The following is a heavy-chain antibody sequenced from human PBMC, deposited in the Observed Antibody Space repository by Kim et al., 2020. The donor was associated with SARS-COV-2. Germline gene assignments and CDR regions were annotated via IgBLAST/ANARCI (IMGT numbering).Heavy chain of an antibody. V-gene: IGHV4-31*03. CDR2: IHYSGTT. CDR1: GGSITRGGYY. D-gene: IGHD3-10*01. Sequence: SETLSLTCTVSGGSITRGGYYWSWIRQQPGKGLEWIGNIHYSGTTFANPSLKSRLTISVDTSKNQFSLRLTSVTAADTAVYLCARHGSGTYYKHHNGMDVWGQGTTVTVSS. CDR3: ARHGSGTYYKHHNGMDV. J-gene: IGHJ6*02.